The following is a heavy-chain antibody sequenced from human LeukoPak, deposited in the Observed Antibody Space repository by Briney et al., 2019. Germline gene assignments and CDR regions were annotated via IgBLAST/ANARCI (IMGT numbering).Heavy chain of an antibody. D-gene: IGHD4-11*01. CDR1: GFTFSNAW. CDR2: IKSKSDDCTT. CDR3: ARGTTTMDY. V-gene: IGHV3-15*01. J-gene: IGHJ4*02. Sequence: PGGSLRLSCVASGFTFSNAWMSWVRQAPGKGLEWVGRIKSKSDDCTTDYAAPVKGRFTISRDDSKNTVYLQMNSLKIEDTAVYYCARGTTTMDYWGQGTLVTVSS.